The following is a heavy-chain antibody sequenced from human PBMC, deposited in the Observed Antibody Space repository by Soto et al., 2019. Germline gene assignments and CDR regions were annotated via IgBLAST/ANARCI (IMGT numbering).Heavy chain of an antibody. CDR3: AKDRVDIVVVPADYYYYGMDV. V-gene: IGHV3-23*01. CDR1: GFTFSSYA. D-gene: IGHD2-2*01. CDR2: ISGSGGST. Sequence: PGGSLRLSCAASGFTFSSYAMSWVRQAPGKGLEWVTAISGSGGSTYYADSVKGRFTISRDNSKNTLYLQMNSLRAEDTAVYYCAKDRVDIVVVPADYYYYGMDVWGQGTTVTVSS. J-gene: IGHJ6*02.